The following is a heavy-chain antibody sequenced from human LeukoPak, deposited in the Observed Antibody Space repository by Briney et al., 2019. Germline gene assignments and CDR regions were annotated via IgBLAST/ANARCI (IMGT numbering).Heavy chain of an antibody. CDR1: GSTFTWFL. Sequence: ASVKVACKTYGSTFTWFLIHWVRQAPGQGLEWVGTINPRGDITSYAQRFQGRVTLTEDTSTSTFYMELSSLTSDDTAVYFCARPAYCDGTNCGYWLDPWGPGTLVTVSS. J-gene: IGHJ5*02. CDR2: INPRGDIT. CDR3: ARPAYCDGTNCGYWLDP. D-gene: IGHD2-21*01. V-gene: IGHV1-46*01.